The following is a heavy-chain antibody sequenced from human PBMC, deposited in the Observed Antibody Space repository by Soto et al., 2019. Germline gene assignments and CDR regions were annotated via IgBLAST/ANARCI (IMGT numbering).Heavy chain of an antibody. CDR2: MDYRGST. J-gene: IGHJ5*02. CDR1: GCSISSSSYY. V-gene: IGHV4-39*01. Sequence: QLQLQESGPGLVKPSETLSLTCTVSGCSISSSSYYWGWFRQPPGKGLVWFGSMDYRGSTYYNPSHKSQATITEDKSSNQLTQTLSSVTAADTAVYYGARHETSNLVLGVTAWFDPRGKGPLVTVSA. CDR3: ARHETSNLVLGVTAWFDP. D-gene: IGHD3-10*01.